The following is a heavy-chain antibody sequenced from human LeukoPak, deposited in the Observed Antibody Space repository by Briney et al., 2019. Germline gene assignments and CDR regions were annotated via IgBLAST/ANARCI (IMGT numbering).Heavy chain of an antibody. V-gene: IGHV3-9*03. J-gene: IGHJ3*02. CDR2: ITWNSGSV. CDR1: GFTFHDYA. Sequence: SGGYLRLSSAASGFTFHDYARHWVGQVQGKGLEWVSGITWNSGSVLYADSVRGRFTISRDNAKNSLYLQMNSLRPEDMAFYYCAKGLGVASLIVDALDMWGQGTMVTV. D-gene: IGHD3/OR15-3a*01. CDR3: AKGLGVASLIVDALDM.